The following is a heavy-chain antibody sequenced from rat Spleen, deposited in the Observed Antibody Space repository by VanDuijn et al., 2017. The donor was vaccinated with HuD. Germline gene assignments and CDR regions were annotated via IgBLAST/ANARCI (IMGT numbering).Heavy chain of an antibody. CDR3: ARHGYNSGYWFAY. CDR2: ISTGGGNT. D-gene: IGHD4-3*01. J-gene: IGHJ3*01. Sequence: EVQLVESGGGAVQPGRSMKLSCAASGLSFSNYGMAWVRQAPTKGLEWVASISTGGGNTYYRDSVKGRFTISRDNAKNTLYLQMDSLRSEDTATYYCARHGYNSGYWFAYWGQGTLVTVSS. CDR1: GLSFSNYG. V-gene: IGHV5S13*01.